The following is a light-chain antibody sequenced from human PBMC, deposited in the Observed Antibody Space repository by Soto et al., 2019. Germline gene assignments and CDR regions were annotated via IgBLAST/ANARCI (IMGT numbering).Light chain of an antibody. J-gene: IGLJ1*01. CDR3: SSYTSSSTR. Sequence: QSVLTEPAAVPGAPGQSITISCTGTSSDVGSYNYVSRYQQHPGKAPKLIIYEVSDRPSGISSRFSGSKSGNTASLTISGLQTEDEADYYCSSYTSSSTRFGTWSKVTV. V-gene: IGLV2-14*01. CDR1: SSDVGSYNY. CDR2: EVS.